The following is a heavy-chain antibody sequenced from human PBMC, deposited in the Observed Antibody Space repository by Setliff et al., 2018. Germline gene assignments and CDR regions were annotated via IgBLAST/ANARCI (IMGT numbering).Heavy chain of an antibody. CDR3: ARDKPEGYNLWGGYLGGSLMGV. Sequence: GESLKISCKGSGYSFTSYWIGWVRQMPGKGLEWMGIIYPGDSDTRYSPSFQGQVTIPADKSISTAYLQWSSLKASDTAMYYCARDKPEGYNLWGGYLGGSLMGVWGQGTTVTV. CDR2: IYPGDSDT. J-gene: IGHJ6*02. CDR1: GYSFTSYW. D-gene: IGHD3-3*01. V-gene: IGHV5-51*01.